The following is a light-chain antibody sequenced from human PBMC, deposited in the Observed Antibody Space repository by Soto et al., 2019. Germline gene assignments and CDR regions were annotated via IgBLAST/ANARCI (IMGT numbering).Light chain of an antibody. CDR1: QSVSSS. V-gene: IGKV3-15*01. Sequence: EIVMTQSPATLSVSPGERATLSCRASQSVSSSLAWYQQKPGQAPRLLIYGASTRATGITARFSGSGSGTEFTLTISSLQSEDFEVYYCQQYNKWPPWTFGQGTKLEIK. CDR2: GAS. CDR3: QQYNKWPPWT. J-gene: IGKJ2*01.